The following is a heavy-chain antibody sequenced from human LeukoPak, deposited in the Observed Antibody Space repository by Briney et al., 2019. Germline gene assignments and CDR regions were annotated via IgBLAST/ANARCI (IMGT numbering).Heavy chain of an antibody. J-gene: IGHJ4*02. V-gene: IGHV3-23*01. D-gene: IGHD4-23*01. CDR2: IGGSGGST. CDR1: GFTFSSYA. Sequence: PGGSLRLSCAASGFTFSSYAMSWVRQAPGKGLEWVSAIGGSGGSTYYADSVKGRFTISRDNSKNTLYLQMNSLRAEDTAVYYCAAAAVITDNFFDFWGQGTLVTVSS. CDR3: AAAAVITDNFFDF.